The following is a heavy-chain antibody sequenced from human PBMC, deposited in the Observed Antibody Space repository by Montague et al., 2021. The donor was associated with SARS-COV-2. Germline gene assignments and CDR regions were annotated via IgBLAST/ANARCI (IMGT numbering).Heavy chain of an antibody. J-gene: IGHJ6*02. D-gene: IGHD3-10*01. V-gene: IGHV6-1*01. CDR2: TYYRSKRNN. CDR1: GDSVSSKSAA. CDR3: ARGLWFGELLKRYYYYGMDV. Sequence: CAISGDSVSSKSAACNWIRQSPSRGLEWQGRTYYRSKRNNDYAVSVKSRITINPDTSKNQFSLQLNSVTPEDTAVYYCARGLWFGELLKRYYYYGMDVWGQGTTVTVSS.